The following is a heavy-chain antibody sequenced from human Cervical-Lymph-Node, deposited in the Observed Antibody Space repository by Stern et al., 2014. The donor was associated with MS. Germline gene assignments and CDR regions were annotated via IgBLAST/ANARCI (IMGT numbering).Heavy chain of an antibody. V-gene: IGHV1-18*04. Sequence: QVQLGQSGVEVKKPGASVKVSCKASGYTFTSYGISWVRQSPGQGLEWKGWISASSGNTRNAQKSQGRVTMTTDTSTSTAFMELRSLRSDDTAVYYCARDSPFDIWGQGTMVTVSS. J-gene: IGHJ3*02. CDR2: ISASSGNT. CDR1: GYTFTSYG. CDR3: ARDSPFDI.